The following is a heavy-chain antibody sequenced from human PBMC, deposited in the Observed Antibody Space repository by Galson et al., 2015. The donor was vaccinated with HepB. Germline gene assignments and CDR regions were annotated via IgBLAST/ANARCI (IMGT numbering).Heavy chain of an antibody. CDR1: GFTFSSYA. Sequence: SLRLSCAASGFTFSSYAMHWVRQAPGKGLEWVAVISYDGSNKYYADSVKGRFTISRDNSKNTLYLQMNSLRAEDTAVYYCARDGGYGSGSSTSSVRYYFDYWGQGTLVTVSS. D-gene: IGHD3-10*01. J-gene: IGHJ4*02. CDR2: ISYDGSNK. V-gene: IGHV3-30-3*01. CDR3: ARDGGYGSGSSTSSVRYYFDY.